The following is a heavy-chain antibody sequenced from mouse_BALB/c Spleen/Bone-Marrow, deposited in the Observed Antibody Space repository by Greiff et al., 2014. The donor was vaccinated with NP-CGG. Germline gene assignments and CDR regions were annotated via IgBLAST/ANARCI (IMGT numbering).Heavy chain of an antibody. CDR1: GYSFTSYY. CDR3: APLSRYFDV. CDR2: IDPLNGGT. Sequence: EVKLMESGPELMKPGASVKISCKASGYSFTSYYMHWVKQSHGKSLEWIGYIDPLNGGTSYNQKFKGKATLTVDKSSSTAYMHLSSLTSEDSAVYYCAPLSRYFDVWGAGTTVTVSS. D-gene: IGHD6-2*01. V-gene: IGHV1S135*01. J-gene: IGHJ1*01.